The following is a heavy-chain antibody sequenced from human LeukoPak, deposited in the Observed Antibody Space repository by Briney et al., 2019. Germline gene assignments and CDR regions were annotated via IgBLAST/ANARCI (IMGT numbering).Heavy chain of an antibody. J-gene: IGHJ3*02. V-gene: IGHV4-38-2*01. CDR1: GYSISSGDY. CDR2: IYHSGST. CDR3: ATTRIAARPTEAFDI. D-gene: IGHD6-6*01. Sequence: SETLSLTCAVSGYSISSGDYWGWIRQPPGKGLEWIGSIYHSGSTYYNPSLKSRVTISVDTSKNQFSLKLSTVSAADTAVYYCATTRIAARPTEAFDIWGQGTMVTVSS.